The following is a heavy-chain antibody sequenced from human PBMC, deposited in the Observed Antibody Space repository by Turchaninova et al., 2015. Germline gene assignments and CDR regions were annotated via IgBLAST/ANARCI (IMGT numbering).Heavy chain of an antibody. CDR1: GDSIKTYY. D-gene: IGHD3-3*01. J-gene: IGHJ5*02. CDR2: IYYSGST. Sequence: QVQLQESGPGLVKPSATPFLTCTGSGDSIKTYYWVWIRQPPGKGLEWIGYIYYSGSTNYNPSLKSRVTISVDTSKKQFSLKLTSVTAADTAVYYCARGFYDYTLAWFDPWGQGTMVTISS. CDR3: ARGFYDYTLAWFDP. V-gene: IGHV4-59*01.